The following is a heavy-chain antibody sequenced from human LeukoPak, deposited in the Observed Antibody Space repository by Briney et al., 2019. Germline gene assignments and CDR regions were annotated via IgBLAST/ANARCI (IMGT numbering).Heavy chain of an antibody. CDR2: IYYSGST. D-gene: IGHD4-23*01. J-gene: IGHJ4*02. CDR3: ARLSHDSRWYFDY. V-gene: IGHV4-39*01. Sequence: SETLSLTCTVSGGSISSSSYYWGWIRQPPGKGLEWIGSIYYSGSTYYNPSLKSRVTISVDTSKNQFSLKLSSVTAADTAVYYCARLSHDSRWYFDYWGQGTLVTVPS. CDR1: GGSISSSSYY.